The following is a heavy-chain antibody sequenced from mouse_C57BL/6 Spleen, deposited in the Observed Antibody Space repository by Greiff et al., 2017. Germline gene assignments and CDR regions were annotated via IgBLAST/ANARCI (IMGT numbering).Heavy chain of an antibody. V-gene: IGHV5-6*02. CDR2: ISSGGSYT. J-gene: IGHJ3*01. CDR1: GFTFSSYG. D-gene: IGHD3-2*02. Sequence: EVKLEESGGDLVKPGGSLKLSCAASGFTFSSYGMSWVRQTPDKRLEWVATISSGGSYTYYPDSVKGRVNISRDNAKNTLYLQMSSLKSEDTAMYYCARRVTAQATAWFAYWGQGTLVTVSA. CDR3: ARRVTAQATAWFAY.